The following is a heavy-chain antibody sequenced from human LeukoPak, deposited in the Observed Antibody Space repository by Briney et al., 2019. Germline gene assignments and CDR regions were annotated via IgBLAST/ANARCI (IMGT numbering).Heavy chain of an antibody. CDR3: ARVQEVGVVISYYYYYGMDV. V-gene: IGHV1-18*01. CDR2: ISAYNGNT. Sequence: ASVKVSCKASGYTFTSYGISWVRQAPGQGVEWMGWISAYNGNTDYAQKLQGRVTMTTDTSTSTAYMELRSLRSDDTAVYYCARVQEVGVVISYYYYYGMDVWGQGTTVTVSS. D-gene: IGHD3-3*01. CDR1: GYTFTSYG. J-gene: IGHJ6*02.